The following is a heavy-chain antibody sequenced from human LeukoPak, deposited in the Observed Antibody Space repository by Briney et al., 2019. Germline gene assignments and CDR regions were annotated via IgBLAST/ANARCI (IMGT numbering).Heavy chain of an antibody. CDR2: ISYDGSNK. Sequence: GGSLRLSCAASGFTVSSNYMSWVRQAPGKGLEWVAVISYDGSNKYYADSVKGRFTISRDNSKNTLYLQMNSLRAEDTAVYYCARSVVTYHDAFDIWGQGTMVTVSS. V-gene: IGHV3-30-3*01. D-gene: IGHD2-21*02. J-gene: IGHJ3*02. CDR3: ARSVVTYHDAFDI. CDR1: GFTVSSNY.